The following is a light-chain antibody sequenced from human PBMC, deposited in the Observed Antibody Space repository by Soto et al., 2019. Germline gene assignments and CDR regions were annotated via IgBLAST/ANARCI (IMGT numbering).Light chain of an antibody. V-gene: IGKV1-39*01. J-gene: IGKJ4*01. CDR2: DSA. Sequence: DIQMTQSPSSLSASVGDTVTITCRASQNIAMFLSWYQQKPGEAPNLLIYDSATLHNEVPSRFSGSGSGTSFTLTIISLRHEDFATYYCQQNYSPPLSFGGGNTVDIK. CDR1: QNIAMF. CDR3: QQNYSPPLS.